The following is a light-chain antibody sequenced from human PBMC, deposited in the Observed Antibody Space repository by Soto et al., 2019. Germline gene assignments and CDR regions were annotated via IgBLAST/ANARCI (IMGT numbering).Light chain of an antibody. Sequence: EIVLTQSPAILSVSPGDRATLSCRAGQSVGSNLAWYQQKVGQPPRLLIYGASTRAIGIPTRFSGSGSGTEFTLTISSLQSEDFAVYYCQQYNKWPPYTFGQGTKLEIK. CDR2: GAS. CDR1: QSVGSN. V-gene: IGKV3-15*01. J-gene: IGKJ2*01. CDR3: QQYNKWPPYT.